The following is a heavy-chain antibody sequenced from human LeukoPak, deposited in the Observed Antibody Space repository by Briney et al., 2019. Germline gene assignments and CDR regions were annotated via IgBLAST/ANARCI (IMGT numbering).Heavy chain of an antibody. CDR3: ARGRDTVSTPFDY. Sequence: SETLSLTCTVSGGSISSYYWSWIRQPPGKGLEWIGYIYYSGSTNYNPSLESRVTISVDTSKNQFSLKVNSVTAADTAVYYCARGRDTVSTPFDYWGQGTLVTVSS. CDR1: GGSISSYY. V-gene: IGHV4-59*01. D-gene: IGHD2-15*01. CDR2: IYYSGST. J-gene: IGHJ4*02.